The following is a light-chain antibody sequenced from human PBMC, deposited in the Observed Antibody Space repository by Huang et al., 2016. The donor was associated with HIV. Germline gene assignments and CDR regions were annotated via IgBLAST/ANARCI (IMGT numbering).Light chain of an antibody. V-gene: IGKV3-15*01. CDR1: QSVSTN. CDR3: HQYNDWPIT. Sequence: EIVMTQSPATLSVSSVGRATLSCRDSQSVSTNFAWYQQKPGQAPRLLIYGASTRATCIPARFRGSGSGTEFTRTISDLQSEDFAVYYCHQYNDWPITFGPGTKVDIK. J-gene: IGKJ3*01. CDR2: GAS.